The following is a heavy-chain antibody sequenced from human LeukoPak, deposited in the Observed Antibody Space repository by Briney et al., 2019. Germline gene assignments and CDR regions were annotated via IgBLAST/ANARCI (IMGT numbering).Heavy chain of an antibody. V-gene: IGHV4-39*01. CDR3: ARQTRDAFDI. Sequence: PSETLSLTCTVSGGSISSYYWGCIRQPPGKGLEWIGIIYYSGSTYYNPSLKSRVTISVDTSKNQFSLKLSSVTAADTAVYYCARQTRDAFDIWGQGTMVTVSS. CDR1: GGSISSYY. J-gene: IGHJ3*02. CDR2: IYYSGST.